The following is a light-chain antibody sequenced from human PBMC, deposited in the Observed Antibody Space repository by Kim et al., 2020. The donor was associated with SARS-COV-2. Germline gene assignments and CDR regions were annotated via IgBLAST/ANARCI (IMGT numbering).Light chain of an antibody. V-gene: IGKV1-5*01. CDR1: QSISSC. J-gene: IGKJ4*01. Sequence: DIQMTQSPSSLSASVGDRVTITCRASQSISSCLAWYQQKPGKAPKPLIYGASTLKSGVPSRFSGSGSGTEFTLTISSLQPDDFATYYCQQYKSYSGTFGEGTKVDI. CDR2: GAS. CDR3: QQYKSYSGT.